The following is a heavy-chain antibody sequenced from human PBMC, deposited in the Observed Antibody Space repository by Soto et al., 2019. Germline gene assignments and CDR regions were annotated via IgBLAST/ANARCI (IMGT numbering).Heavy chain of an antibody. CDR1: GYSFTSYW. D-gene: IGHD2-2*01. V-gene: IGHV5-51*01. CDR2: IYPGDSDT. Sequence: GESLKISCKGSGYSFTSYWIGWVRQMPGKGLEWMGIIYPGDSDTRYSPSLQGQVTISADKSISTAYLQWSSLKASDTAMYYCARAVPAAISPSDAFDIWGQGTMVTVSS. CDR3: ARAVPAAISPSDAFDI. J-gene: IGHJ3*02.